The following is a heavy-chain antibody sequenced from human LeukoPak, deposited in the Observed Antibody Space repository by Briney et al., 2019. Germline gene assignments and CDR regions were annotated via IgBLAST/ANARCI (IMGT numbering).Heavy chain of an antibody. J-gene: IGHJ3*02. Sequence: GGSLRLSCAASGFTFSSYWMSWVRQAPGKGLKWVANIKQDGSEKYYVDSVKGRFTISRDNAKNSLYLQMNSLRAEDTAVYYCARDAWVYYYDSSGSAFDIWGQGTMVTVSS. V-gene: IGHV3-7*01. D-gene: IGHD3-22*01. CDR2: IKQDGSEK. CDR1: GFTFSSYW. CDR3: ARDAWVYYYDSSGSAFDI.